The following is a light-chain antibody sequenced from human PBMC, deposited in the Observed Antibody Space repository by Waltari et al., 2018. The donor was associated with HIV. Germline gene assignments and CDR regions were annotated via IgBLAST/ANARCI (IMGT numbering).Light chain of an antibody. CDR1: DLGKKY. Sequence: SYQLTQPPSVSVSSGQTATISCSGDDLGKKYVCWLHPQAAQSPVMVIYQDSNRPSGIPARFSGSNSGNTATLTVSGTQAMDEADYYCQTWDTSRGVVFGGGTKLTVL. V-gene: IGLV3-1*01. J-gene: IGLJ2*01. CDR3: QTWDTSRGVV. CDR2: QDS.